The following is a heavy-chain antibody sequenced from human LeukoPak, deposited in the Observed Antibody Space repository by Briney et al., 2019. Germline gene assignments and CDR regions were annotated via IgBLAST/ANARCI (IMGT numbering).Heavy chain of an antibody. D-gene: IGHD3-3*01. CDR2: IIPIFGTA. CDR1: GDTFSSYA. Sequence: ASVKVTCKASGDTFSSYAISWVRQAPGQGLEWMGGIIPIFGTANYAQKFQGRVTITADESTSTAYMELSSLRSEDTAVYYCARLLRFLEWLSPNYYYYYGMDVWGLGTTVTVSS. V-gene: IGHV1-69*13. J-gene: IGHJ6*02. CDR3: ARLLRFLEWLSPNYYYYYGMDV.